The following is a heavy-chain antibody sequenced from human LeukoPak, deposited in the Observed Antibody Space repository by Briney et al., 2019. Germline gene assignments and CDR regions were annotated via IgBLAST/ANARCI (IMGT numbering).Heavy chain of an antibody. J-gene: IGHJ4*02. V-gene: IGHV3-74*03. CDR2: INSDGSST. CDR1: GFTCSNYW. D-gene: IGHD2-15*01. Sequence: TGGSLRRSGAASGFTCSNYWMHWVRQAPGKGRVGFSRINSDGSSTAYADSVKVRFTISRDNAKNTLDLQMNSLSAEDTAVYYCARPDCSGGTCYSAYWGQGTLVTVSS. CDR3: ARPDCSGGTCYSAY.